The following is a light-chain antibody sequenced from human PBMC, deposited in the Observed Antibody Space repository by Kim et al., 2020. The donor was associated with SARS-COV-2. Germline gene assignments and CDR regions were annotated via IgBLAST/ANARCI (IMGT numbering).Light chain of an antibody. Sequence: SASVGDRVTLACRASQSIASYLNWYQQKPGKAPKLLIYAASTFQSGVPARFSGSGSGTDFTLTISSLQPEDFATYDCQQSYSTPYTVGQGTKLEI. V-gene: IGKV1-39*01. J-gene: IGKJ2*01. CDR3: QQSYSTPYT. CDR2: AAS. CDR1: QSIASY.